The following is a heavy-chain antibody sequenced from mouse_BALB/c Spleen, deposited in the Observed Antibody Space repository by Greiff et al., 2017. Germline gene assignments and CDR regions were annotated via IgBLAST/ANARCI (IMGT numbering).Heavy chain of an antibody. V-gene: IGHV5-17*02. CDR1: GFTFSSFG. D-gene: IGHD1-1*01. J-gene: IGHJ4*01. Sequence: EVQGVESGGGLVQPGGSRKLSCAASGFTFSSFGMHWVRQAPEKGLEWVAYISSGSSTIYYADTVKGRFTISRDNPKNTLFLQMTSLRSEDTAMYYCARSGTVVATDAMDYWGQGTSVTVSS. CDR3: ARSGTVVATDAMDY. CDR2: ISSGSSTI.